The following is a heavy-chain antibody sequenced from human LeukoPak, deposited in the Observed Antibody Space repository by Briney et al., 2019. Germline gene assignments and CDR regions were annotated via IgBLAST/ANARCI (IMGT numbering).Heavy chain of an antibody. V-gene: IGHV3-23*01. Sequence: GGSLRLSCAASGFTFRSYDMSWVRQAPGKGLEWVAAISGSGDITYYADSVKGRFTMSRDNFKNTLYLQMNSLRAEDTAVYYCAKVSRFAVVPAAMLDYWGQGIQVTVSS. CDR2: ISGSGDIT. CDR3: AKVSRFAVVPAAMLDY. J-gene: IGHJ4*02. CDR1: GFTFRSYD. D-gene: IGHD2-2*01.